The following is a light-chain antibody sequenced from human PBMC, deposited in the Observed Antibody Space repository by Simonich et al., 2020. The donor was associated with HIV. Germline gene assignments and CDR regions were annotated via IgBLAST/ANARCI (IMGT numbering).Light chain of an antibody. CDR2: DVN. CDR3: SSYTTSSTWV. J-gene: IGLJ3*02. CDR1: SSAVGGYNS. Sequence: QSALTQPASVSGSPGQSITISCTGTSSAVGGYNSVSWYQQHPVQAPTLMIYDVNKRPSGVSNRFSGSKSGNTASLTISGLQAEDEADYYCSSYTTSSTWVFGGGTKLTVL. V-gene: IGLV2-14*03.